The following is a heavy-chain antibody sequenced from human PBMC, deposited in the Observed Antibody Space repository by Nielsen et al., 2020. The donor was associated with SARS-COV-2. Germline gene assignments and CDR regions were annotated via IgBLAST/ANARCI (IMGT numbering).Heavy chain of an antibody. V-gene: IGHV3-7*03. J-gene: IGHJ4*02. CDR3: ARDSITGTSDY. D-gene: IGHD1/OR15-1a*01. CDR2: IKQDGSEK. Sequence: GGSLRLSCAASGFTFSSYWMSWVRQAPGKGLEWVANIKQDGSEKYYVDSVKGRFTISRDNAKNSLYLQMNSLRAEDTAMYYCARDSITGTSDYRGQGTLVTVSS. CDR1: GFTFSSYW.